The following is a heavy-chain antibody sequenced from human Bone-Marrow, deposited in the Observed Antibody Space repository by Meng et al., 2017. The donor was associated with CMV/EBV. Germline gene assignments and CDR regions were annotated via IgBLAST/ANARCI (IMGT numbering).Heavy chain of an antibody. V-gene: IGHV1-2*02. J-gene: IGHJ4*02. CDR2: INPNSGGT. D-gene: IGHD6-19*01. CDR3: ARSSGWSRFDH. CDR1: GYNFTGYY. Sequence: QVELVELGAEVKKPGSSVHVACKSSGYNFTGYYMDCVRQAPGLGLVWMGWINPNSGGTNYAQQFQGRVTMTRDTYIRTAYMGLRRLIFDYTAVYYCARSSGWSRFDHWGQGTLVTVSS.